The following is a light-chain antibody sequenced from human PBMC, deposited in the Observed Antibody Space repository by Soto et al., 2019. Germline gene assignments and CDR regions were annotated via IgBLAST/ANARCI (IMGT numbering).Light chain of an antibody. CDR3: QQYGSSPLT. CDR1: QSVTSK. V-gene: IGKV3-20*01. Sequence: EIVMTQSPGTLSVSPGERATLSCRASQSVTSKLAWYQQKPGQAPRLLIYGASSRATGIPDRFSGSGSGTDFTLTISRLEPEDFAVYFCQQYGSSPLTFGGGTKVDIK. CDR2: GAS. J-gene: IGKJ4*01.